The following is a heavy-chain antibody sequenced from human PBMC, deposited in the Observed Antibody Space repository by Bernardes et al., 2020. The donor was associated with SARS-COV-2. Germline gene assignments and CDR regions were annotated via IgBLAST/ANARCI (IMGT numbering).Heavy chain of an antibody. CDR1: GGSISSSSYY. CDR2: IYYSGST. Sequence: SETLSLTCTVSGGSISSSSYYWGWIRQPPGKGLEWIGSIYYSGSTYYNPSLKSRVTISVDTSKNQFSLKLSSVTAADTAVYYCARDFTVVPAAHAFDIWGQGTMVTVSS. J-gene: IGHJ3*02. V-gene: IGHV4-39*07. D-gene: IGHD2-2*01. CDR3: ARDFTVVPAAHAFDI.